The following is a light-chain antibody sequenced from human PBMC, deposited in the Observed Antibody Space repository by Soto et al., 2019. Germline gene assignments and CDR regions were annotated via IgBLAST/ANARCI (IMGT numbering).Light chain of an antibody. J-gene: IGLJ3*02. CDR1: KLGNKY. CDR3: QVWDRRTRV. V-gene: IGLV3-1*01. Sequence: SYELTQPPSVSVSPGQTASITCSGDKLGNKYACWYQQKPGQSPVLVIYKDSRRPSGIPERFSGSNSGNTATLTISGTQAMDEADYYCQVWDRRTRVFGGGTKLTVL. CDR2: KDS.